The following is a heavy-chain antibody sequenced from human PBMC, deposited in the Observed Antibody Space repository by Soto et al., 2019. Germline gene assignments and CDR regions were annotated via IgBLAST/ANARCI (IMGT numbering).Heavy chain of an antibody. J-gene: IGHJ4*02. D-gene: IGHD2-8*01. CDR1: GASVSRTYW. CDR2: INHRGSA. CDR3: ARYNAAYGTYYFDF. Sequence: PAETLSLTCAPSGASVSRTYWWNLVRQPPGKGPEWIRGINHRGSANYNPSLKILVTISVDISKSHVSLRLTSVTAADTAVYYCARYNAAYGTYYFDFGGQGALVNVFS. V-gene: IGHV4-4*02.